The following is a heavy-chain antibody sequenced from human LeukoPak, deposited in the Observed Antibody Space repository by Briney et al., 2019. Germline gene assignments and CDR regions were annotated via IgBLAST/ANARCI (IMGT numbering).Heavy chain of an antibody. CDR1: GYTFTSYY. D-gene: IGHD3-22*01. CDR2: INPSGGST. Sequence: GASVKVSCKASGYTFTSYYMHWVRQAPGQGLEWMGIINPSGGSTSYAQNLQGRVTMTTDTSTSTAYMELRSLRSDDTAVYYCARDRYYDATGQVDYWGQGTLVTVSS. J-gene: IGHJ4*02. V-gene: IGHV1-46*01. CDR3: ARDRYYDATGQVDY.